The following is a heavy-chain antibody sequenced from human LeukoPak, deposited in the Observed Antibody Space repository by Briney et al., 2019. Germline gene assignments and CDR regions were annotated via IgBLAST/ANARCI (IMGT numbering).Heavy chain of an antibody. CDR2: INAGNGNT. CDR1: GYTFTSYA. J-gene: IGHJ6*02. D-gene: IGHD3-10*01. V-gene: IGHV1-3*01. CDR3: ARDVGYGSGSYSPYYYYGMDV. Sequence: ASVKVSCKASGYTFTSYAMHWVRQAPGQRLEWMGWINAGNGNTKYSQKFQGRVTITRDTSASTAYMELSSLRSEDTAVYYCARDVGYGSGSYSPYYYYGMDVWGQGTTVTVSS.